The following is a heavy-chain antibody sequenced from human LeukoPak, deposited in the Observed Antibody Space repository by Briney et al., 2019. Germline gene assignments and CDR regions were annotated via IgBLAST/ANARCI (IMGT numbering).Heavy chain of an antibody. V-gene: IGHV3-30*18. Sequence: GRSLRLSCAASGFTFSSYGMHWVRQAPGKGLEWVAVISYDGSNKYYADSVKGRFTISRDNSKNTLYLQMNSLRAEDTAVYYCAKDAHYGDYSYYYGMDVWGQGTTVTVSS. D-gene: IGHD4-17*01. J-gene: IGHJ6*02. CDR3: AKDAHYGDYSYYYGMDV. CDR1: GFTFSSYG. CDR2: ISYDGSNK.